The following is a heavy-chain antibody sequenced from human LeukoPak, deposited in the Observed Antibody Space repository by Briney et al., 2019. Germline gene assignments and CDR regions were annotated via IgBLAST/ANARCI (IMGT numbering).Heavy chain of an antibody. CDR2: IKHDGSET. CDR1: GFTFSSYW. CDR3: ARDKVERLFDY. Sequence: GGSLRLSCAASGFTFSSYWMSWVRQAPGRGLEWVANIKHDGSETYYVDSVKGRFTISRDNAKNSLYLQMNSPRAEDTAVYFCARDKVERLFDYWGQGTLVTVSS. D-gene: IGHD1-1*01. J-gene: IGHJ4*02. V-gene: IGHV3-7*01.